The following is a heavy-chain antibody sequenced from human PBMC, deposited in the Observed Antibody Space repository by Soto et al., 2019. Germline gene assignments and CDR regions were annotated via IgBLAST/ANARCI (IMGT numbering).Heavy chain of an antibody. Sequence: ASVKVSCKASGYTFTTTYIRWVRQAPGQGLEWMGWISAYNGKTKYARNFEGRVTMTTDTSTSTAYMELRSLQYDDTAVYYCGRVPDYYDSSGYFDYWGQGTLVTVSS. D-gene: IGHD3-22*01. V-gene: IGHV1-18*01. CDR2: ISAYNGKT. CDR3: GRVPDYYDSSGYFDY. CDR1: GYTFTTTY. J-gene: IGHJ4*02.